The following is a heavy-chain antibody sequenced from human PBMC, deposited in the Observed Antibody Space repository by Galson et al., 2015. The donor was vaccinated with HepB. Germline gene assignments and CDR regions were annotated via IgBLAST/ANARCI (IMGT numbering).Heavy chain of an antibody. J-gene: IGHJ3*02. Sequence: ETLSLTCAVYGGSFSGYYWSWIRQPPGKGLEWIGEINHSGSTNYNPSLKSRVTISVDTSKNQFSLKLSSVTAADTAVYYCARGWISGLLWFGGSAFDIWGQGTMVTVSS. CDR3: ARGWISGLLWFGGSAFDI. CDR1: GGSFSGYY. D-gene: IGHD3-10*01. CDR2: INHSGST. V-gene: IGHV4-34*01.